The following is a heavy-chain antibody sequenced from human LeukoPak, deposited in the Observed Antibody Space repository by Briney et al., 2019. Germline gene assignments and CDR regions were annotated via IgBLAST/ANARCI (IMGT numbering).Heavy chain of an antibody. V-gene: IGHV3-48*03. CDR2: ISSSGSTI. J-gene: IGHJ6*04. D-gene: IGHD3-10*02. CDR3: AEPGITMIGGV. CDR1: GFTFSSYE. Sequence: GGSLRLSCAASGFTFSSYEMNWVRQAPGKGLEWISYISSSGSTIYYADSVKGRFTISRDNAKNSLYLQMNSLRAEDTAVYYCAEPGITMIGGVWGKGTTVTISS.